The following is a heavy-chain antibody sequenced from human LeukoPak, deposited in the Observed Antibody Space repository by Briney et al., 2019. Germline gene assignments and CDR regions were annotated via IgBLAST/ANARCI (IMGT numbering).Heavy chain of an antibody. CDR3: SRQVVGNDY. CDR2: INHSGYT. CDR1: GESSFSSYY. Sequence: SETLSLTCAVYGESSFSSYYWSWIRQTPGGALEWIGEINHSGYTNYNPSLKSRVTLSIDTSKNQFSLRLNSVTAANTAVYYCSRQVVGNDYWGQGTLVTVSS. D-gene: IGHD3-22*01. V-gene: IGHV4-34*01. J-gene: IGHJ4*02.